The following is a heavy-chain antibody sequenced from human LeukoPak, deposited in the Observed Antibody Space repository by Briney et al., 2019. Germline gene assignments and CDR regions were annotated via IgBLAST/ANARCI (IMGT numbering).Heavy chain of an antibody. J-gene: IGHJ3*02. V-gene: IGHV3-23*01. CDR3: AKVSLHTGPMAPGTPNDAFDI. D-gene: IGHD5-18*01. Sequence: GGSLRLSCAASGFTFSSYAMSWVRQAPGKGLEWVSAISGSGGSTYYADSVKGRFTISRDNSKNTLYLQMNSLRAEDTAVYYCAKVSLHTGPMAPGTPNDAFDIWGQGTMVTVSS. CDR2: ISGSGGST. CDR1: GFTFSSYA.